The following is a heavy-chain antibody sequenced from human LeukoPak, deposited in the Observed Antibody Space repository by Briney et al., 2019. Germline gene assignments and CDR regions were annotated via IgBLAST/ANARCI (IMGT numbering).Heavy chain of an antibody. CDR3: ARAPSEIGGYYPEYFRH. CDR2: IKSDGST. J-gene: IGHJ1*01. D-gene: IGHD3-22*01. V-gene: IGHV3-74*01. CDR1: GFTFSTYW. Sequence: GGSLRLSCAASGFTFSTYWMHWVRQAPGKGLLWVSRIKSDGSTNYADSVKGRFTISRDNAKNTVSLQMNSLRPEDTGVYYCARAPSEIGGYYPEYFRHWGQGTLVTVSS.